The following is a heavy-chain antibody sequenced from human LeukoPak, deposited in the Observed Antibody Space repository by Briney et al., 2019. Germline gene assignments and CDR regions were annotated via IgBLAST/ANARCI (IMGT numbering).Heavy chain of an antibody. CDR3: AKTSRIVVVPAAHFDY. CDR2: ISGSGGST. Sequence: GGSLRLSCAVSGFSFSSFGMIWVRQAPGKGLEWVSAISGSGGSTYYADSVKGRFTISRDNSKNTLYLQMNSLRAEDTAVYYCAKTSRIVVVPAAHFDYWGQGTLVTVSS. V-gene: IGHV3-23*01. D-gene: IGHD2-2*01. CDR1: GFSFSSFG. J-gene: IGHJ4*02.